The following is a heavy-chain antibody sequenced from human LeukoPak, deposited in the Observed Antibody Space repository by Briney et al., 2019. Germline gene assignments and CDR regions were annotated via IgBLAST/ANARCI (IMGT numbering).Heavy chain of an antibody. Sequence: PGGSLRPSCAASGFLFSSYEMNWVRQAPGKGLEWVSYISTSGGTIYYADSVKGRFTISRDNSKNSLYLQMNSLKIEDTALYHCTKGSQWLLDPWGQGTLVTVSS. CDR3: TKGSQWLLDP. J-gene: IGHJ5*02. V-gene: IGHV3-48*03. CDR1: GFLFSSYE. D-gene: IGHD6-19*01. CDR2: ISTSGGTI.